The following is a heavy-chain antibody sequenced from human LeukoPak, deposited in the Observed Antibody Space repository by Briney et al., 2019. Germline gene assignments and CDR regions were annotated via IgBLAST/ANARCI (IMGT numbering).Heavy chain of an antibody. CDR1: GGSISSSSYY. Sequence: SETLSLTCTVSGGSISSSSYYWGWIRQTPGKGLEWIGSIYYSGSTYYNPSLKSRVTISVDTSKNQFSLKLSSVTAADTAVYYCAKGIVRDYFDYWGQGTLVTVSS. V-gene: IGHV4-39*01. CDR3: AKGIVRDYFDY. CDR2: IYYSGST. D-gene: IGHD3-10*01. J-gene: IGHJ4*02.